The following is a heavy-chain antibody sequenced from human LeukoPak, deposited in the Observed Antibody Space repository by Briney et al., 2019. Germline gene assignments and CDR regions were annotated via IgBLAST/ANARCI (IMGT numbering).Heavy chain of an antibody. D-gene: IGHD2-21*02. CDR2: INHSGST. CDR1: GGSFSGYS. CDR3: ARGKVTTIWFDP. J-gene: IGHJ5*02. V-gene: IGHV4-34*01. Sequence: PSETLSLTCAVYGGSFSGYSWSWIRQPPGKGLEWIGEINHSGSTNYNPSLKSRVTISVDTSKNQFSLKLSSVTAADTAVYYCARGKVTTIWFDPWGQGTLVTVSS.